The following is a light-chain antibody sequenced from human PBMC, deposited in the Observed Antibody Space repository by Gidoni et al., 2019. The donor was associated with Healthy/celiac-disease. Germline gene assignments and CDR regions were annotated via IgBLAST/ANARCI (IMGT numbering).Light chain of an antibody. V-gene: IGKV3-20*01. CDR3: QQYGSSPYT. J-gene: IGKJ2*01. Sequence: EIVLTQSPGTLSLSPGERATLSCRASQIVSSSYLAWYQQKPGQAPSLLIYGASSSATGIPDRFSGSGSGTDFTLTISRLEPEDFAVYYCQQYGSSPYTFGQGTKLEIK. CDR1: QIVSSSY. CDR2: GAS.